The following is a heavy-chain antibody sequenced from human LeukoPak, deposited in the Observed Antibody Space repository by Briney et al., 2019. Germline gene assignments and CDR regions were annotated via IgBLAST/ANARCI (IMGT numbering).Heavy chain of an antibody. V-gene: IGHV4-39*07. CDR2: IYHSGST. D-gene: IGHD3-10*01. CDR1: GGSISSSSYY. J-gene: IGHJ4*02. CDR3: ASKKRNYYGSGSRFDY. Sequence: SETLSLTCTVSGGSISSSSYYWGWIRQPPGKGLEWIGSIYHSGSTYYNPSLKSRVTISVGTSKNQFSLKLSSVTAADTAVYYCASKKRNYYGSGSRFDYWGQGTLVTVSS.